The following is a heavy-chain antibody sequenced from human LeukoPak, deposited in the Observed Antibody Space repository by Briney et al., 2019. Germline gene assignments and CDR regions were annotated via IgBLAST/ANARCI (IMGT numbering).Heavy chain of an antibody. CDR3: ARSLFRFLEWSYRSYYYYYMDV. CDR1: GYTFTGYY. CDR2: INPNSGGT. D-gene: IGHD3-3*01. J-gene: IGHJ6*03. Sequence: ASVKVSCKASGYTFTGYYMHWVRQAPGQGLEWMGWINPNSGGTNYAQKFQGRVTMTRNTSISTAYMELSSLRSEDTAVYYCARSLFRFLEWSYRSYYYYYMDVWGKGTTVTVSS. V-gene: IGHV1-2*02.